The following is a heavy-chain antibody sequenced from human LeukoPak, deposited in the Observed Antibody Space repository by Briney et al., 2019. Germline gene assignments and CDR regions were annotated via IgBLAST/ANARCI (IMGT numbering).Heavy chain of an antibody. CDR3: ARDSADIAAAGIGY. V-gene: IGHV4-31*03. CDR2: IYYSGST. J-gene: IGHJ4*02. Sequence: PSETLSLTCTVSGGSISSGGYYWSWIRQHPGKGLEWIGYIYYSGSTYYNPSLKSRVTISVDTSKNQFSLKLSSVTAADTAVYYCARDSADIAAAGIGYWGQGTLVTVSS. D-gene: IGHD6-13*01. CDR1: GGSISSGGYY.